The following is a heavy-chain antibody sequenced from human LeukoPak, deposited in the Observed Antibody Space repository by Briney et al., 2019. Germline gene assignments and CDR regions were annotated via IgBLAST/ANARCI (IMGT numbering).Heavy chain of an antibody. CDR1: GITFSGYF. V-gene: IGHV3-11*01. Sequence: PGGSLRLSCAASGITFSGYFMGWIRQAPGKGLEWVSYISSSGTSIYYADSVKGRFTISRDNAKNSLYLQMNSLRAEDTAVYYCARESSSSFPSWGQGTLVTVSS. J-gene: IGHJ5*02. CDR3: ARESSSSFPS. CDR2: ISSSGTSI. D-gene: IGHD6-13*01.